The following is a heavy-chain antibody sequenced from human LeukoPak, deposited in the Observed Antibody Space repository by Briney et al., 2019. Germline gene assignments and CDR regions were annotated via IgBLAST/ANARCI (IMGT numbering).Heavy chain of an antibody. CDR2: LSHTGGTT. Sequence: GGSLRLSCAASGFTFSSYAMSWVRQAPGKGLEWVSSLSHTGGTTYFADSVQGRFTISRDNSKDTLYLQMDSLRAEDTAVYYCAKDLAGRPYSCDYWGQGTLVTVSS. CDR1: GFTFSSYA. J-gene: IGHJ4*02. CDR3: AKDLAGRPYSCDY. V-gene: IGHV3-23*01. D-gene: IGHD5-18*01.